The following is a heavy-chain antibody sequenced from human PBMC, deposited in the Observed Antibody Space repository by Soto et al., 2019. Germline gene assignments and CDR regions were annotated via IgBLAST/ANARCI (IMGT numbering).Heavy chain of an antibody. CDR1: GFTFTTYA. V-gene: IGHV3-23*01. J-gene: IGHJ4*02. Sequence: SLRLSCAASGFTFTTYAMSWVRQPPGRGLEWVAAISGSGRSTYYADSVKGRFTISRDNSKNTLYLQMNSLRAEDTAIYYCANVNTAMVGHFDYWGQGTLVTVSS. D-gene: IGHD5-18*01. CDR2: ISGSGRST. CDR3: ANVNTAMVGHFDY.